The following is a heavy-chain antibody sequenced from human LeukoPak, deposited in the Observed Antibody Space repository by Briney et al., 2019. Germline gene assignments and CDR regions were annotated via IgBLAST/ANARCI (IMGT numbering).Heavy chain of an antibody. Sequence: GRSLRLSCAASGFIFSSYAMHWVRRAPGKGLEWVALISYDGSNKYYADSVKGRFTISRDNSKNTLYLQMNSLRAEDTAVYYCARGVRGSSSLSFDYWGQGTLVIVSS. J-gene: IGHJ4*02. D-gene: IGHD6-13*01. V-gene: IGHV3-30*04. CDR2: ISYDGSNK. CDR1: GFIFSSYA. CDR3: ARGVRGSSSLSFDY.